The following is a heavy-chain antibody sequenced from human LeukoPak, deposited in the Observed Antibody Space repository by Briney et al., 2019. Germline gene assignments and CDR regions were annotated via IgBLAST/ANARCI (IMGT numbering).Heavy chain of an antibody. J-gene: IGHJ4*02. CDR1: GYTFTSYG. D-gene: IGHD1-26*01. Sequence: ASVKVSCKASGYTFTSYGISWVRQAPGQGLEWMGWISAYNGNTNYAQKLQGRVTMTTDTSTSTAYMELRSLRSDDTAVYYCARDLTDDNVGAFDYWGQGTLVTVSS. V-gene: IGHV1-18*01. CDR3: ARDLTDDNVGAFDY. CDR2: ISAYNGNT.